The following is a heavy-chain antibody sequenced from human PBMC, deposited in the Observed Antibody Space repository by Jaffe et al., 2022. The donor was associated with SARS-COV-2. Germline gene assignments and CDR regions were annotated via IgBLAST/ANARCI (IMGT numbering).Heavy chain of an antibody. CDR3: ARARSSWYEGNDAFDI. CDR2: ISSSSSYI. V-gene: IGHV3-21*01. CDR1: GFTFSSYS. D-gene: IGHD6-13*01. J-gene: IGHJ3*02. Sequence: EVQLVESGGGLVKPGGSLRLSCAASGFTFSSYSMNWVRQAPGKGLEWVSSISSSSSYIYYADSVKGRFTISRDNAKNSLYLQMNSLRAEDTAVYYCARARSSWYEGNDAFDIWGQGTMVTVSS.